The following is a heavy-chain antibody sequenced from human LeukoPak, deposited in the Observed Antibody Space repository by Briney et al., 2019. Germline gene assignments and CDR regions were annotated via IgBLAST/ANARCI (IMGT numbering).Heavy chain of an antibody. CDR2: ISGSGGST. CDR1: GFTFSSYA. D-gene: IGHD4-17*01. CDR3: AKWAGDYFNYYYGMDV. Sequence: GGSLRLSCAASGFTFSSYAMSWVRQAPGKGLEWVSAISGSGGSTYYADSVKGRFTISRDNSKNTLYLQMNSLRAEDTAVYYCAKWAGDYFNYYYGMDVWGQGTTVTVS. V-gene: IGHV3-23*01. J-gene: IGHJ6*02.